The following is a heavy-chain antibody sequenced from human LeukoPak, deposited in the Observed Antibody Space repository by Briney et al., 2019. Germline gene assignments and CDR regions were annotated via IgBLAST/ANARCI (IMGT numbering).Heavy chain of an antibody. D-gene: IGHD3/OR15-3a*01. CDR3: ARPGLGPTYY. V-gene: IGHV1-8*03. Sequence: ASVKVSCKTSGYSFTDYDINWVRQATGQGLEWMGWLNPNSGNTNYAQKFQGRVTITRNTSISTVYMELNSLRSDDTAVYYCARPGLGPTYYWGQGTLVTVSS. CDR1: GYSFTDYD. CDR2: LNPNSGNT. J-gene: IGHJ4*02.